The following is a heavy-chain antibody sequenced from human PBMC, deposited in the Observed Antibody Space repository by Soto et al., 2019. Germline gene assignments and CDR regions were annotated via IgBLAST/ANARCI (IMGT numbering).Heavy chain of an antibody. D-gene: IGHD6-13*01. J-gene: IGHJ6*02. V-gene: IGHV3-33*01. CDR2: IWYDVSNK. CDR1: GFTFSSYG. Sequence: QVQLVESGGGVVQPGRALRLSCAASGFTFSSYGMHWVRQAPCKGLEWVAVIWYDVSNKYYADSVKGRFTISRDNSKNTLYLQMNRLRAEDTAVYYWASAPSSSWYLGPSYYYGMDVWGQGTTVTVSS. CDR3: ASAPSSSWYLGPSYYYGMDV.